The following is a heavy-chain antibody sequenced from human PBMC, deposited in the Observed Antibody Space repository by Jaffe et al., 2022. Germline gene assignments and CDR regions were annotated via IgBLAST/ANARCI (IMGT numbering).Heavy chain of an antibody. CDR1: GFTFSSYG. Sequence: QVQLVESGGGVVQPGGSLRLSCAASGFTFSSYGMHWVRQAPGKGLEWVAFIRYDGSNKYYADSVKGRFTISRDNSKNTLYLQMNSLRAEDTAVYYCAKDIPDGGITMIVVVEADAFDIWGQGTMVTVSS. CDR2: IRYDGSNK. CDR3: AKDIPDGGITMIVVVEADAFDI. J-gene: IGHJ3*02. D-gene: IGHD3-22*01. V-gene: IGHV3-30*02.